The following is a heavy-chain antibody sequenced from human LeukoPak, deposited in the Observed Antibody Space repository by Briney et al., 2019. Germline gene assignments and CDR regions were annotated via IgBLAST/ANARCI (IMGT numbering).Heavy chain of an antibody. CDR3: ARQIGSSGYFDF. J-gene: IGHJ4*02. V-gene: IGHV5-51*01. CDR1: GYSFTSYW. D-gene: IGHD6-19*01. Sequence: GESLKISCKGSGYSFTSYWIAWVRQMPGKGLEWMGNIYPGDSDTRYSPSFKGQVTISADKSISTAYLQWSGLKASDTAMYYCARQIGSSGYFDFWGQGTLVTVSS. CDR2: IYPGDSDT.